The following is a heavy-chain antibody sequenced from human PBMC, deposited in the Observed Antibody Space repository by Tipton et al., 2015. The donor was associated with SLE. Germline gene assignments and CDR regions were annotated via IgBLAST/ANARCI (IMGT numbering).Heavy chain of an antibody. J-gene: IGHJ6*02. CDR3: ARAPQWLPREDYFGMDV. V-gene: IGHV1-69*01. CDR1: GGTFSRYA. CDR2: IIPIFGTP. Sequence: QVQLVQSGPEVKKPGSSVRVSCKASGGTFSRYAISWVRQAPGQGLEWMGGIIPIFGTPNFAQKFQGRVTITADESTSTTYMERSSLRSEDTAVYYCARAPQWLPREDYFGMDVWGQGTTVTVSS. D-gene: IGHD6-19*01.